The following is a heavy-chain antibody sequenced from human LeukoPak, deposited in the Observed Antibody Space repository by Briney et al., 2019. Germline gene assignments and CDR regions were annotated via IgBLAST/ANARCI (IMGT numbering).Heavy chain of an antibody. CDR1: GGSISSYY. CDR3: ARGRGYCSSTSCYTGFWFDY. J-gene: IGHJ4*02. D-gene: IGHD2-2*02. V-gene: IGHV4-59*12. CDR2: IYYSGST. Sequence: SETLSLTCTVTGGSISSYYWSWIRQPPGKGLEWIGYIYYSGSTNYNPSLKSRVTISVDTSKNQFSLKLSSVTAADTAVYYCARGRGYCSSTSCYTGFWFDYWGQGTLVTVSS.